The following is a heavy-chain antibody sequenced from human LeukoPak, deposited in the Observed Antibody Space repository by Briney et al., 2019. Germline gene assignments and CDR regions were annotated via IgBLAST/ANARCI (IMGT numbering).Heavy chain of an antibody. CDR2: IDWDDDK. Sequence: TLSLTCTVSGDSISRSTYYWAWIRQPPGKALEWLALIDWDDDKYYSTSLKTRLTISKDTSKNQVVLTMTNMDPVDTATYYCARIRGYCSGGSCYYSDWGQGTLVTVSS. CDR1: GDSISRSTYY. V-gene: IGHV2-70*01. CDR3: ARIRGYCSGGSCYYSD. D-gene: IGHD2-15*01. J-gene: IGHJ4*02.